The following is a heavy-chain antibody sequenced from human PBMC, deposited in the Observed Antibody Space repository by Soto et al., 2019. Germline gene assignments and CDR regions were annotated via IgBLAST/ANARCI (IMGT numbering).Heavy chain of an antibody. D-gene: IGHD3-10*01. CDR2: INSNGGIT. Sequence: GGSLRLSCAASGFTFSSYDMHWVRQAPGKGLEYISAINSNGGITYYANSVKGRLTISRDNSKNTVYLQMGSLKASDTAMYYCARTNEELGWVDYWGQGTLVTV. CDR1: GFTFSSYD. J-gene: IGHJ4*02. V-gene: IGHV3-64*01. CDR3: ARTNEELGWVDY.